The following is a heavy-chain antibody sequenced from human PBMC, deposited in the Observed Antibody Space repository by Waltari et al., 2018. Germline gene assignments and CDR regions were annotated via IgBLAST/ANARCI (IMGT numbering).Heavy chain of an antibody. D-gene: IGHD1-7*01. Sequence: QVQLQESGPGLVKTPETLSLTCTVSGGPISSYSWSWIRLPAGKGLEWIGRIYTSGSTNYNPSLKSRVTMSVDTSKNQFSLKLSSVTAADTAVYYCARVNPGNWNYGEWFDPWGQGTLVTVSS. J-gene: IGHJ5*02. V-gene: IGHV4-4*07. CDR2: IYTSGST. CDR1: GGPISSYS. CDR3: ARVNPGNWNYGEWFDP.